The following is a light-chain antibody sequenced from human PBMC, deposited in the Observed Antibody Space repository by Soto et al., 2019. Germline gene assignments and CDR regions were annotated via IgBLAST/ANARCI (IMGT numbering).Light chain of an antibody. Sequence: DIQMTQSPSTLSASVGDRVTITCRASQSISSWLAWYQQKPGKAPKLLIYDASSLESGVPSRFSGSGSGTEFTLTTSSLQPGDFATYYCQQYNSYSGYTFGQGTRLEIK. J-gene: IGKJ5*01. CDR1: QSISSW. V-gene: IGKV1-5*01. CDR3: QQYNSYSGYT. CDR2: DAS.